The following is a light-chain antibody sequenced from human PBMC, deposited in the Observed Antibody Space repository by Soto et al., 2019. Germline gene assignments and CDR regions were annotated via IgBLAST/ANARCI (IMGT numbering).Light chain of an antibody. J-gene: IGKJ1*01. CDR2: DAS. CDR3: QHYYSWPWT. Sequence: EIVMPQSSATLSVPPGAIVLLYFRASQSIDSDLAWYQQKPGQAPRFLVYDASTRATGVPARFSGSGSGTQFTLTISSLQSEDSALYYCQHYYSWPWTFGQGTKL. CDR1: QSIDSD. V-gene: IGKV3-15*01.